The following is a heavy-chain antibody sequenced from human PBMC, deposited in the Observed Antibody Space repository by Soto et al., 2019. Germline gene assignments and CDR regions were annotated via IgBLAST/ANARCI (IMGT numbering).Heavy chain of an antibody. CDR1: GFTFSSYG. J-gene: IGHJ6*02. V-gene: IGHV3-30*18. D-gene: IGHD6-6*01. CDR3: AKLIFYSSSSPYYYYYGMDV. CDR2: ISYDGSNK. Sequence: GGSLRLSCAASGFTFSSYGMHWVRQAPGKGLEWVAVISYDGSNKYYADSVRGRFTISRDNSKNTLYLQMNSLRAEDTAVYYCAKLIFYSSSSPYYYYYGMDVWGQGTTVTV.